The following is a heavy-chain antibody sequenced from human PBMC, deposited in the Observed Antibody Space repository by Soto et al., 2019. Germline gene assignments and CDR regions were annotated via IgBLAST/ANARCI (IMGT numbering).Heavy chain of an antibody. V-gene: IGHV4-34*01. Sequence: QVQLQQWGAGLLKPSETLSLTCAVYGGSFRGYCWSWIRQPPGKGLEWIGEINHSGSTNYNPSLKSRVTISVDTSKNQFSLKLSSVTAADTAVYYCARRSAAGPWGQGTLVTVSS. J-gene: IGHJ5*02. CDR3: ARRSAAGP. D-gene: IGHD6-25*01. CDR2: INHSGST. CDR1: GGSFRGYC.